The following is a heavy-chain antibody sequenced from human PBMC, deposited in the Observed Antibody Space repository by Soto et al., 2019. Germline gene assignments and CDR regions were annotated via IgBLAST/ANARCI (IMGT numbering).Heavy chain of an antibody. V-gene: IGHV3-23*01. CDR2: ISGSGGST. CDR3: ANQDIVVVPAAMGYAYYYYYMDV. J-gene: IGHJ6*03. Sequence: GGSLRLSCAASGFTFSSYAMSWVRQAPGKGLEWVSAISGSGGSTYYADSVKGRFTISRDNSKNTLYLQMNSLRAEDTAVYYCANQDIVVVPAAMGYAYYYYYMDVWGKGTTVTVSS. CDR1: GFTFSSYA. D-gene: IGHD2-2*01.